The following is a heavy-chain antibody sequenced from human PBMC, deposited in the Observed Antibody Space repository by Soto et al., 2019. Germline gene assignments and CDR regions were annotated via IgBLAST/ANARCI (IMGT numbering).Heavy chain of an antibody. CDR3: GRVPRYSFPTSDSLDQ. V-gene: IGHV1-69*06. J-gene: IGHJ4*02. D-gene: IGHD5-18*01. CDR1: GGTFSTYT. Sequence: QVHLVQSGTEVRRPGSSVTVSCKVSGGTFSTYTISWVRQAPGQGLQWMVVITPILRETTNAQNFQGRVSITADISATTAYMELIDLTSEDTAVYFCGRVPRYSFPTSDSLDQWGQGTRVTVSS. CDR2: ITPILRET.